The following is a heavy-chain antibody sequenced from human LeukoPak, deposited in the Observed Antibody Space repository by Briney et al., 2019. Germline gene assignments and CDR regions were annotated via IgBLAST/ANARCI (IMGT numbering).Heavy chain of an antibody. V-gene: IGHV3-7*01. CDR2: IKQDGSEK. Sequence: GGSLRLSCAASGFTFSSYWMSWVRQAPGKGLEWVANIKQDGSEKYYVDSVKGRFTVSRDNAKNSLYLHMYSLRAEDTAVYYCARDADLGTTITGAFDIWGQGTMVTVSS. D-gene: IGHD5-24*01. J-gene: IGHJ3*02. CDR1: GFTFSSYW. CDR3: ARDADLGTTITGAFDI.